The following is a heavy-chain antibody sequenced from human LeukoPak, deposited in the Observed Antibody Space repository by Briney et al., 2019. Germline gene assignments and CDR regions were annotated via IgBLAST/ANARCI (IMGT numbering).Heavy chain of an antibody. CDR2: ISSSSSYI. J-gene: IGHJ4*02. Sequence: GGSLRLSCAASGFTFTGYSMNWVRQTPGEGLEWVSSISSSSSYIYYADSVKGRFTMSRDNAKNSLYLQMNSLRAEDTAVYYCAKDQGTGYLYFDYWGQGTLVTVSS. V-gene: IGHV3-21*04. D-gene: IGHD7-27*01. CDR3: AKDQGTGYLYFDY. CDR1: GFTFTGYS.